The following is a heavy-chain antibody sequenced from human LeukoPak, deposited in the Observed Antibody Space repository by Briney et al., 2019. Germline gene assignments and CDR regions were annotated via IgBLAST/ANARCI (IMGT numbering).Heavy chain of an antibody. CDR1: GYTFTSYD. CDR3: ARAGLRAAAGTAPNY. D-gene: IGHD6-13*01. Sequence: ASVKVSCNASGYTFTSYDINWMREATGQGLEWMGWMNPNSGNTGNAQKFQGRVTMTRNTSISTAYMELSSLRSEDTAVYYCARAGLRAAAGTAPNYWGQGTLVTVSS. J-gene: IGHJ4*02. V-gene: IGHV1-8*01. CDR2: MNPNSGNT.